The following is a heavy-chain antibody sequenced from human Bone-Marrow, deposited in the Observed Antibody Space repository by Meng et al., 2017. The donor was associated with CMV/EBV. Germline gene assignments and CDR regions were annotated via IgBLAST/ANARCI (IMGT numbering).Heavy chain of an antibody. Sequence: ASVKVSCKASGYTFTSYDINWVRQATGQGLEWMGWMNPNSGNTGYAQKFQGRVTMTRNTSISTAYMELSSLRSEDTAVYYCARGTYSSSSFGFYYYYYGMDVWGRGTTVTASS. CDR3: ARGTYSSSSFGFYYYYYGMDV. CDR1: GYTFTSYD. J-gene: IGHJ6*02. D-gene: IGHD6-6*01. V-gene: IGHV1-8*01. CDR2: MNPNSGNT.